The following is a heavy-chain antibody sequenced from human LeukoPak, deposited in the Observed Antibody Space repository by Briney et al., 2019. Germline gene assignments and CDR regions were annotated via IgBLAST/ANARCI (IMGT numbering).Heavy chain of an antibody. CDR1: GGSISSYY. V-gene: IGHV4-59*01. J-gene: IGHJ1*01. D-gene: IGHD2-21*01. CDR2: IYYSGST. Sequence: SETLSLTCTVSGGSISSYYWSWVRQPPRKGLEWIGYIYYSGSTNYNPSLKSRVTISVDTSKNQFSLKLSSVTAADTAVYYCARGIFYYFQHWGQGTLVTVSS. CDR3: ARGIFYYFQH.